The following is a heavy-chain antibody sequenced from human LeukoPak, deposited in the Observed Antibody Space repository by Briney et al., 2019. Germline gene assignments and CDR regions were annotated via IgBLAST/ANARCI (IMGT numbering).Heavy chain of an antibody. D-gene: IGHD6-19*01. V-gene: IGHV3-30*18. CDR3: AKDFSPFRAVAHDAFDI. Sequence: PGRSLRLSRAASGFTFSSFGMHWVRQAPGKGLEWVAVISFEGSDKYYADSVKGRFTISRDNSKSTLFLQMHSLRAEDTSVYYCAKDFSPFRAVAHDAFDIWGQGTMVTVSS. J-gene: IGHJ3*02. CDR2: ISFEGSDK. CDR1: GFTFSSFG.